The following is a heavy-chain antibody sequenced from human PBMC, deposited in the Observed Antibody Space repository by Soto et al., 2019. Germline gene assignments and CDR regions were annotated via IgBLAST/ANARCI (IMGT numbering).Heavy chain of an antibody. CDR1: GGSISSSSYY. V-gene: IGHV4-39*01. J-gene: IGHJ6*03. CDR2: IFYSGST. D-gene: IGHD2-21*01. CDR3: ARIVRGIVITYYYMDV. Sequence: QVQLQESGPGLVKPSETLSLTCTVSGGSISSSSYYWGWIPQPPGKGLEWIGSIFYSGSTYYNPSLQSRVTISVDTSTNQFSLKLRSVTAADTAVYYCARIVRGIVITYYYMDVWGKGTTVTVSS.